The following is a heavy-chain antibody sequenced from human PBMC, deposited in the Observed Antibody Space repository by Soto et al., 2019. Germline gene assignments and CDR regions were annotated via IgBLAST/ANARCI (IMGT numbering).Heavy chain of an antibody. CDR1: GGSISSSSYH. J-gene: IGHJ6*02. CDR2: IYYSGST. D-gene: IGHD2-15*01. V-gene: IGHV4-39*01. Sequence: PSETLSLTCTVSGGSISSSSYHWGWIRQPPGKGLEWIGSIYYSGSTYYNQSLKSRVTISVDTSKNQFSLELSSVTAADTAVYYCARRGRPLHVDYYYYGMDVWGQGTTVTVSS. CDR3: ARRGRPLHVDYYYYGMDV.